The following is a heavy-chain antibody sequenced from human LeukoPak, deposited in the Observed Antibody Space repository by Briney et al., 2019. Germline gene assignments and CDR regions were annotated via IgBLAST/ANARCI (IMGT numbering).Heavy chain of an antibody. Sequence: GGSLRLSCAASGFTFSSYAMSWVRQAPGKGLEWVSSISSSSSYIYYADSVKGRFTISRDNAKNSLYLQMNSLRAEDTAVYYCARSAARRGGQKTPWDYWGQGTLVTVSS. D-gene: IGHD6-6*01. CDR2: ISSSSSYI. V-gene: IGHV3-21*01. J-gene: IGHJ4*02. CDR1: GFTFSSYA. CDR3: ARSAARRGGQKTPWDY.